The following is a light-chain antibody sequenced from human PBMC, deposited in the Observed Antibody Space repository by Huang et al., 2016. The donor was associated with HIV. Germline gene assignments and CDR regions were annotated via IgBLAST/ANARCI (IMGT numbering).Light chain of an antibody. V-gene: IGKV3D-20*01. CDR1: QSVRNNY. CDR2: ESR. J-gene: IGKJ2*01. Sequence: IVLTQSPATLSLSPGERATLTCVASQSVRNNYLAWYQQKPGLAPRLLIYESRVRATGIPDRVSGSGSGTDFTRTISRREQEDCAMYYCQQYSTSSYTFGQGTKVDI. CDR3: QQYSTSSYT.